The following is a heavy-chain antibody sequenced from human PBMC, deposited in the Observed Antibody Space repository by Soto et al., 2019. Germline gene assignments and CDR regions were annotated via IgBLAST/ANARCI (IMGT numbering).Heavy chain of an antibody. CDR1: GFSLSTSGLG. CDR3: AHRPSGWYLFDY. V-gene: IGHV2-5*01. D-gene: IGHD6-19*01. Sequence: QITLKESGPTLVRPTQTLTLTCTFSGFSLSTSGLGVGWIRQPPVKALEWLALIYWNDDKRYSPSLKARLTITKDTSKNHVVLTMTNMDPVDTATYYCAHRPSGWYLFDYWGKGTLVTVSS. J-gene: IGHJ4*02. CDR2: IYWNDDK.